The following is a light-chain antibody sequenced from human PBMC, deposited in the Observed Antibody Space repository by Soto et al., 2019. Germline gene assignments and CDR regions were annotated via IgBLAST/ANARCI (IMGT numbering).Light chain of an antibody. J-gene: IGLJ2*01. V-gene: IGLV2-14*01. Sequence: QSVLTQPASVSGSPGQSITISCTGTSSDVGDNYVSWYQQHPGKAPKLMIYDVSSRPSGVSNLFSASKSGNTASLTISGLQAEDESDDYCSSYPSSSTLVVFGGGTKLTVL. CDR2: DVS. CDR3: SSYPSSSTLVV. CDR1: SSDVGDNY.